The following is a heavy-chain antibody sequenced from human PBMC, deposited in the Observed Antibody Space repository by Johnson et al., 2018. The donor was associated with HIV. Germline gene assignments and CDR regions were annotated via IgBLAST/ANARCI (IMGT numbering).Heavy chain of an antibody. CDR1: GFTFSTFG. J-gene: IGHJ3*02. Sequence: QVLLVESGGGVVQPGRSLRLSCAASGFTFSTFGMPWVRQAPGKGLEWEAFIRYVGSEKYYGDSVKGRFTISRDNSKNTLYLQMGSLRAEDMAVYYCTTDLVTPHAFDIWGQGTMVTVSS. D-gene: IGHD4-23*01. CDR2: IRYVGSEK. V-gene: IGHV3-30*02. CDR3: TTDLVTPHAFDI.